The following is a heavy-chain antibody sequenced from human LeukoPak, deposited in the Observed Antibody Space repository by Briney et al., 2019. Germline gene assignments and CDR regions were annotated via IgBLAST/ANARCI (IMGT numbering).Heavy chain of an antibody. D-gene: IGHD3-10*01. CDR2: ISAYNGNT. Sequence: ASVKVSCKASGYTFTSYGISWVRQAPEQGLEWMGWISAYNGNTNYAQKLQGRVTMTTDTSTSKAYMELRSLRSDDTAVYYCARVSMVRGVIRFHNWFDPWGQGTLVTVSS. V-gene: IGHV1-18*01. CDR1: GYTFTSYG. J-gene: IGHJ5*02. CDR3: ARVSMVRGVIRFHNWFDP.